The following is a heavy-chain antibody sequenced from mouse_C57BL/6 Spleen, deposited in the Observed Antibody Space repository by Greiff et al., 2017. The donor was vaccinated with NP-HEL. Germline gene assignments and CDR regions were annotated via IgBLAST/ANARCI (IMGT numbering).Heavy chain of an antibody. CDR1: GFTFSDYY. J-gene: IGHJ4*01. CDR2: ISNGGGST. Sequence: EVQLVESGGGLVQPGGSLKLSCAASGFTFSDYYMYWVRQTPEKRLEWVAYISNGGGSTYYPDTVKGRFTIPRDNPKTTLYLQLSRLKSEDTAMYYCASHYYYGSSPYAMDYWGQGTSVTVSS. D-gene: IGHD1-1*01. CDR3: ASHYYYGSSPYAMDY. V-gene: IGHV5-12*01.